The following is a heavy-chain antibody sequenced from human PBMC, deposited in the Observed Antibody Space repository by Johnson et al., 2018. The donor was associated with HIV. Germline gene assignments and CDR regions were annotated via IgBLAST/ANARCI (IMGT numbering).Heavy chain of an antibody. Sequence: EVQLVESGGGLVQPGRSLRLSCAASGFTFDDYAMHWVRQAPGKGLEWVSGISWNSGSIGYADSVKGRFTISRDNAKNTLYLQMNSLRVEDTAVYYCARAIDHGYSSGCSSDVYDIWGQGTMVTVSS. CDR1: GFTFDDYA. D-gene: IGHD6-19*01. V-gene: IGHV3-9*01. CDR2: ISWNSGSI. CDR3: ARAIDHGYSSGCSSDVYDI. J-gene: IGHJ3*02.